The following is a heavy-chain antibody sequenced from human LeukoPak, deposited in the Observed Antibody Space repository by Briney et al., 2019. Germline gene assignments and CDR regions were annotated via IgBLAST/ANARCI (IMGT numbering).Heavy chain of an antibody. V-gene: IGHV3-30*04. CDR2: ISYDGSNK. Sequence: GGSLRLSCAASGFTFSSYAMHWVRQAPGKGVEWVAVISYDGSNKYYADSVKGRFTISRDNSKNTLYLQMNSLRAEDTAVYYCARANVVVPAAIDYWGQGTLVTVSS. CDR3: ARANVVVPAAIDY. CDR1: GFTFSSYA. D-gene: IGHD2-2*01. J-gene: IGHJ4*02.